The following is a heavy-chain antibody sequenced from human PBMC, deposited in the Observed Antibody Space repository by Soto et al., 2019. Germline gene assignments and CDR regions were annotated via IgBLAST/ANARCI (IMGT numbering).Heavy chain of an antibody. CDR3: ARVISRASGRYYFDY. D-gene: IGHD2-21*01. J-gene: IGHJ4*02. V-gene: IGHV1-18*01. CDR1: GYTFTSYG. CDR2: ISVYNGNT. Sequence: QVQLVQSGAEVKKPGASVKVSCKASGYTFTSYGISWVRQAPGQGLEWMGWISVYNGNTNYAQKLRDRVTMTTDTSTTTDYMELRSLRSDDTAVYYCARVISRASGRYYFDYWGQGTLVTVSS.